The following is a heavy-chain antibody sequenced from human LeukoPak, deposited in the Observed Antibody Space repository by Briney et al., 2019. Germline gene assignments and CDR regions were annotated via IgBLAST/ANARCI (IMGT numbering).Heavy chain of an antibody. Sequence: LSLTCAVYGGSFSGYYWSWIRQPPGKGLEWIGEINHSGSTNYNPSLKSRVTISVDTSKNQFSLKLSSVTAADTAVYYCARVGGQYYGSGSYYPGIYYYYGMDVWGQGTTVTVSS. D-gene: IGHD3-10*01. CDR2: INHSGST. CDR1: GGSFSGYY. V-gene: IGHV4-34*01. J-gene: IGHJ6*02. CDR3: ARVGGQYYGSGSYYPGIYYYYGMDV.